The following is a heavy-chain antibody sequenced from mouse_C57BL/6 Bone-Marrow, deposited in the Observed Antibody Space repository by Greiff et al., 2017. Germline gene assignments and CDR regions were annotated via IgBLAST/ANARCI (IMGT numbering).Heavy chain of an antibody. Sequence: EVQLQQSGPELVKPGASVKIPCKASGYTFTDYNMDWVKQSHGKSLEWIGDINPNNGGTIYNQKFKGKVTLTVDKSSSTAYMELRSLTSEDTAVYYCARTDDGYPAYWGQGTLVTVSA. CDR3: ARTDDGYPAY. J-gene: IGHJ3*01. V-gene: IGHV1-18*01. CDR1: GYTFTDYN. CDR2: INPNNGGT. D-gene: IGHD2-3*01.